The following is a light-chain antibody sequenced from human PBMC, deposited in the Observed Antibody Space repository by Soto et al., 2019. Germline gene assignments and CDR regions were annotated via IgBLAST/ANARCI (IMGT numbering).Light chain of an antibody. CDR1: QSISDS. J-gene: IGKJ1*01. V-gene: IGKV1-5*03. CDR2: EAS. Sequence: DIQMTQSPSTLSASVGDRVTITCRASQSISDSLAWYQQKPGKAPKLLIYEASSLKSGVTSKFSSSRSGKEYTLTISSLQPDDFATYYCQQVNGYWTFGQGTKVEIK. CDR3: QQVNGYWT.